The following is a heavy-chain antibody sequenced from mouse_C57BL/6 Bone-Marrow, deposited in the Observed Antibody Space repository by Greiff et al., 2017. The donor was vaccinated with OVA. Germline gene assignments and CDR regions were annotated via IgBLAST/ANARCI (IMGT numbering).Heavy chain of an antibody. D-gene: IGHD2-4*01. V-gene: IGHV1-85*01. CDR3: ARGIYYDYDDGDY. CDR1: GYTFTSYD. Sequence: QVQLQQSGPELVKPGASVKLSCKASGYTFTSYDINWVQQRPGQGLEWIGWIYPRDGSTKYNEKFTGKATLTVDTSSSTAYMELHSLTSEDSAVYFCARGIYYDYDDGDYWGQGTTLTVSS. CDR2: IYPRDGST. J-gene: IGHJ2*01.